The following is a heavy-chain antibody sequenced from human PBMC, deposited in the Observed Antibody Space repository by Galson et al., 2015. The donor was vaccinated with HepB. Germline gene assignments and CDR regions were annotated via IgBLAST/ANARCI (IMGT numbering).Heavy chain of an antibody. CDR3: AGASGPPTNYDY. CDR2: IYAGGST. J-gene: IGHJ4*02. V-gene: IGHV3-53*01. CDR1: GFTVSTNY. Sequence: SLRLSCAASGFTVSTNYMSWVRQAPGKGLEWVSVIYAGGSTYYADSVKGRFTISRDNSKNTLYLQMNSLRAEDTAVYFCAGASGPPTNYDYWGQGTLVTVSS. D-gene: IGHD2-2*01.